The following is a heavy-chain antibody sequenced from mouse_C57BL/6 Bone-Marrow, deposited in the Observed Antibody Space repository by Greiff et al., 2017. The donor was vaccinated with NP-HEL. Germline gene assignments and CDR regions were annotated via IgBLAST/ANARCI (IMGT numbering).Heavy chain of an antibody. V-gene: IGHV1-18*01. D-gene: IGHD2-1*01. CDR2: INPNNGGT. CDR3: AREGLGNFLFAY. J-gene: IGHJ3*01. CDR1: GYTFTDYN. Sequence: VQLQQSGPELVKPGASVKIPCKASGYTFTDYNMDWVKQSHGKSLEWIGDINPNNGGTIYNQKFKGKATLTVDKSSSTAYMELRSLTSEDTAVYYCAREGLGNFLFAYWGQGTLVTVSA.